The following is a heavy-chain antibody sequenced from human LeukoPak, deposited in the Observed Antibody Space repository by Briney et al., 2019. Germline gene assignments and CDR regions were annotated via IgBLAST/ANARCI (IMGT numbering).Heavy chain of an antibody. V-gene: IGHV3-13*01. CDR3: ARARFDAFDI. J-gene: IGHJ3*02. CDR1: GFTFSSYD. Sequence: GGSLRLSCAASGFTFSSYDMHWVRHAPGKGLEWVSAIGTAGDTYYPGSVKGRFTISRENAKNSLYLQMNSLRAGDTAVYYCARARFDAFDIWGQGTMVTVSS. CDR2: IGTAGDT.